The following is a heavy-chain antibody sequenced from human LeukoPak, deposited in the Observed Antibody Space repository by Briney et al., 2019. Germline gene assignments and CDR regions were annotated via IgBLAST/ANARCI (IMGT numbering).Heavy chain of an antibody. J-gene: IGHJ4*02. CDR1: GFTVSSNY. CDR2: IQQVGSEK. Sequence: GGSLRLSCAASGFTVSSNYMSWVRQAPGKGLEWVAHIQQVGSEKYYVDSVKGRFTISRDNAKNSLYLQMNSLRAEDTAVYCCATEAYYHFDYWGQGTQVTVSS. D-gene: IGHD3-10*01. V-gene: IGHV3-7*01. CDR3: ATEAYYHFDY.